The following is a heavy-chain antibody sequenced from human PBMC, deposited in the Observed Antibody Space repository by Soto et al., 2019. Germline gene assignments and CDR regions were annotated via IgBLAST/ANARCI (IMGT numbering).Heavy chain of an antibody. D-gene: IGHD3-10*01. CDR1: GGSISSYY. J-gene: IGHJ3*02. V-gene: IGHV4-59*08. Sequence: QVQLQESGPGLVKPSETLSLTCTVSGGSISSYYWSWIRQPPGKGLEWIGSIYYSGSTNYNPSLKSRVTISADTSKNQFSLKLSSVTAADTAVYYCARGPYYYGSGSHAFDIWGEGTMVTVSS. CDR3: ARGPYYYGSGSHAFDI. CDR2: IYYSGST.